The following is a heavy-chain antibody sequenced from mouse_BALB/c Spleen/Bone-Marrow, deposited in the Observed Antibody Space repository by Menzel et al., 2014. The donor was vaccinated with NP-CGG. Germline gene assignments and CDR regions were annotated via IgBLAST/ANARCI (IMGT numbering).Heavy chain of an antibody. CDR1: GYTFTSYV. Sequence: EVKLQESGPELVKPGASVKMSCKASGYTFTSYVMHWVKQKPGQGLEWIGYINPYNDGTKYNEKFKGKATLTSDKSSSTAYMELSSLTSEDSAVYYCTLYLFAYWGQGTLVTVSA. CDR2: INPYNDGT. D-gene: IGHD1-3*01. V-gene: IGHV1-14*01. J-gene: IGHJ3*01. CDR3: TLYLFAY.